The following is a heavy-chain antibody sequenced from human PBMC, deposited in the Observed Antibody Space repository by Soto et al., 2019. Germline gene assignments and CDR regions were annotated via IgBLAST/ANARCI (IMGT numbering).Heavy chain of an antibody. D-gene: IGHD5-18*01. V-gene: IGHV3-21*01. J-gene: IGHJ4*02. CDR3: ARDLDSYGPFDY. CDR2: ISSSSSYI. CDR1: GFTFSSYS. Sequence: TGGSLRLSCAASGFTFSSYSMNWVRQAPGKGLEWVSSISSSSSYIYYADSVKGRFTISRDNAKNSLYLQMNSLRAEDTAVYYCARDLDSYGPFDYWGQGTLVTVSS.